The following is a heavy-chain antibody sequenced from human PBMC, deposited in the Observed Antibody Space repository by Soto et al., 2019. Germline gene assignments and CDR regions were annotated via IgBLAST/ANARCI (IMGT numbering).Heavy chain of an antibody. CDR2: INHSGST. CDR1: GGSFSGYY. Sequence: SETLSLTCAVYGGSFSGYYWSWIRQPPGNGLEWIGEINHSGSTNYNPSLESRVTISVDTSKNQFSLKLSSVTAADTAVYYCARGDSWEGYGMDVWGQGTTVTVSS. J-gene: IGHJ6*02. D-gene: IGHD6-13*01. V-gene: IGHV4-34*01. CDR3: ARGDSWEGYGMDV.